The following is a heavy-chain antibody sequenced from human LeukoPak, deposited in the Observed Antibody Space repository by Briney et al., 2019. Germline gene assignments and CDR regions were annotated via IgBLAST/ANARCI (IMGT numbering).Heavy chain of an antibody. Sequence: GASVKVSCKASGYTFTGYYMHWVRQAPGQGLEWMGWINPNSGGTNYAQKFQGRVTMTRDTSINTAYMELSRLRSDDTAVYYCAGDTLRWFGEWSRSDWFDPWGQGTLVTVSS. CDR2: INPNSGGT. D-gene: IGHD3-10*01. V-gene: IGHV1-2*02. J-gene: IGHJ5*02. CDR3: AGDTLRWFGEWSRSDWFDP. CDR1: GYTFTGYY.